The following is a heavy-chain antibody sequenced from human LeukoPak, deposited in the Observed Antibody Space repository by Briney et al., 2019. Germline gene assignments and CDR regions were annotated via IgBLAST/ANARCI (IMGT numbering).Heavy chain of an antibody. V-gene: IGHV3-23*01. D-gene: IGHD6-19*01. CDR1: GFTFSSYS. J-gene: IGHJ4*02. Sequence: PGGSLRLSCAASGFTFSSYSMSWVRQAPGKGLEWVSTFSGTGGITYYADSVKGRFTISRDNSKNTLYLQMTSLRAEDTAVYYCAKDSGIAVAGTCSFWGQGTLVTVSS. CDR2: FSGTGGIT. CDR3: AKDSGIAVAGTCSF.